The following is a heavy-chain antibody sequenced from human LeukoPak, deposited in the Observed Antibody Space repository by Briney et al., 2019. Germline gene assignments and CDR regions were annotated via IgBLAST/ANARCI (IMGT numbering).Heavy chain of an antibody. CDR1: GGSISSTNW. V-gene: IGHV4-4*02. CDR3: SRESGAFSPFGY. D-gene: IGHD1-26*01. Sequence: SETLSLTCGSSGGSISSTNWWSWVRQPPGQGLEWIGEISLSGLTNYNPSLKSRVTMSLDKSKNHLSLNLSSVTAADTAVYYCSRESGAFSPFGYWGQGTLVTVSS. J-gene: IGHJ4*02. CDR2: ISLSGLT.